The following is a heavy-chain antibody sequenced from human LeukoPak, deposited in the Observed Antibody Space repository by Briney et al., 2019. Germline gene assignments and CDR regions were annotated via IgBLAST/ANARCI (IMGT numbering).Heavy chain of an antibody. D-gene: IGHD1-26*01. CDR1: GGSISSYD. CDR2: IYTRGST. CDR3: ARAWGVGGSYIYLFDP. J-gene: IGHJ5*02. Sequence: PAETLSLSCTVSGGSISSYDWSWIRQPAGKGLEWVGRIYTRGSTNYNPSLKRRVTISVETSKKQFALKRSSVTAADTAVYYCARAWGVGGSYIYLFDPWGQGTLFTVSS. V-gene: IGHV4-4*07.